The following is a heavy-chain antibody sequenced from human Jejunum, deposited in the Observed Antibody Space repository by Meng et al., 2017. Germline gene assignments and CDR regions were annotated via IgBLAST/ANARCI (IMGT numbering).Heavy chain of an antibody. J-gene: IGHJ4*02. V-gene: IGHV3-74*03. D-gene: IGHD1-26*01. CDR3: ARDRGWDLPYDL. CDR2: MKSDGSST. CDR1: GFTLSSYW. Sequence: EVKLVEAVGGLVQPGGSLRLSCVASGFTLSSYWMHWVRQPPGKGLVWVSRMKSDGSSTTYADSVKGRFTISRDNAKNTVYLQMNRLRAEDTAVYYCARDRGWDLPYDLWGQGTLVTVSS.